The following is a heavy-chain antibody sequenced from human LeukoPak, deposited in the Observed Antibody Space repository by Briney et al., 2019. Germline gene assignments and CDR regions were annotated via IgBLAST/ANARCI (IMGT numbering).Heavy chain of an antibody. Sequence: SQTLSLTCTVSGGSISSGDYYWSWIRQPPGRGLKWIGYISYSGFTYYNPSLKSRITISEDTSKNHVSLNLTSVTAADTAVYYCARGRYCSDTNCSPFYFDYWGQGTLVTVSS. CDR3: ARGRYCSDTNCSPFYFDY. J-gene: IGHJ4*02. CDR1: GGSISSGDYY. CDR2: ISYSGFT. D-gene: IGHD2-2*01. V-gene: IGHV4-30-4*08.